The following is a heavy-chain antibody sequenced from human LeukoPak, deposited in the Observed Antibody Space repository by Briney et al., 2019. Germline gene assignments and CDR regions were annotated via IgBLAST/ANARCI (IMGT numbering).Heavy chain of an antibody. CDR1: GITFSTYG. D-gene: IGHD2-15*01. CDR2: INSNGGST. CDR3: ARVGGSCSGGTCYLDY. V-gene: IGHV3-64*02. Sequence: GGSLRLSCAASGITFSTYGFHWVRQAPGKGLEYVSAINSNGGSTFYADSVKGRFTISRDNSKNTLFLQMGSLRAEDVAVYYCARVGGSCSGGTCYLDYWGQGTLVTVSS. J-gene: IGHJ4*02.